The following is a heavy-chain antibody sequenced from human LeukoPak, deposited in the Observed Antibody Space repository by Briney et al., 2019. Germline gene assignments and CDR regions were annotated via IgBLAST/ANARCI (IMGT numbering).Heavy chain of an antibody. CDR3: ARTPYYDFWSGYSLDY. J-gene: IGHJ4*02. D-gene: IGHD3-3*01. V-gene: IGHV3-9*01. CDR2: ISWNSGSI. Sequence: PGRSLRLSCAASGFTFDDYAMHWVRQAPGKGLEWVSGISWNSGSIGYADSVKGRFTISRDNAKNSLYLQMNSLRAEDTAVYYCARTPYYDFWSGYSLDYWGQGTLVTVSS. CDR1: GFTFDDYA.